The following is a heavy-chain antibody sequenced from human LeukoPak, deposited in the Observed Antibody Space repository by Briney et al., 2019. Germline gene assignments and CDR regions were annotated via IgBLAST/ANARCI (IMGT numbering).Heavy chain of an antibody. D-gene: IGHD5-18*01. CDR3: ARTVDTAMVTIDY. CDR1: GFTFSSHA. J-gene: IGHJ4*02. Sequence: GGSLRLSCAASGFTFSSHAMHWVRQAPGKGLEWVAVISYDGSNKYYADSVKGRFTISRDNSKNTLYLQMNSLRAEDTAVYYCARTVDTAMVTIDYWGQGTLVTVSS. CDR2: ISYDGSNK. V-gene: IGHV3-30-3*01.